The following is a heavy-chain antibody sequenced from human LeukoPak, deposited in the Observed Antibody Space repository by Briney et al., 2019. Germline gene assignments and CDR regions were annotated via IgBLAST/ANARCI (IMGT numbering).Heavy chain of an antibody. CDR1: GFTFSSYG. CDR2: ISYDGSNK. Sequence: GGSLRLSCAASGFTFSSYGMHWVRQAPGKGLEWVAVISYDGSNKYYADSVKGRFTISRDNSKNTLYLQMNSLRAEDTAVYYCAKDPDPARPWFGEGPPSFDYWGQGTLVTVSS. J-gene: IGHJ4*02. V-gene: IGHV3-30*18. D-gene: IGHD3-10*01. CDR3: AKDPDPARPWFGEGPPSFDY.